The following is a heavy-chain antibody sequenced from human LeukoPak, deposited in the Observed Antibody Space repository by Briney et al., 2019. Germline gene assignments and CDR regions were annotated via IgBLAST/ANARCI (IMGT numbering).Heavy chain of an antibody. Sequence: NPSETLSLTCTVYRGSIGSYYWSWIRQPAGKGLEWIGRFYTSGDTNYNPSLKSRVTISVDTSKNQFSLNLSSVTAADTAVYYCARALGCGSDSCYPDFWGKGPLVTVSS. CDR1: RGSIGSYY. J-gene: IGHJ4*02. D-gene: IGHD2-2*01. CDR3: ARALGCGSDSCYPDF. CDR2: FYTSGDT. V-gene: IGHV4-4*07.